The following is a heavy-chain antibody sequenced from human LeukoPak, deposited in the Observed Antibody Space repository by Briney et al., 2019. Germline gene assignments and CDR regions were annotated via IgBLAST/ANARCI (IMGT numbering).Heavy chain of an antibody. CDR3: TRDLMDYDVSTGLHHYYMDV. V-gene: IGHV3-74*01. CDR2: INGDGRNI. J-gene: IGHJ6*02. CDR1: GFTFSSYW. D-gene: IGHD3-9*01. Sequence: GGSLRLSCVASGFTFSSYWMHWVRQDPRKGLVWVSRINGDGRNINYADSVRGRFTISRDNAKNTLYLQMNTLRVEDTAVYYCTRDLMDYDVSTGLHHYYMDVWGRGTTVTVSS.